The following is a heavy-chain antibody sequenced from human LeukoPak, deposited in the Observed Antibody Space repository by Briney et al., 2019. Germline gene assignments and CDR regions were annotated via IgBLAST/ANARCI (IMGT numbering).Heavy chain of an antibody. V-gene: IGHV1-8*03. CDR2: MNPNSGNT. D-gene: IGHD3-22*01. CDR3: ARRRDYYDTSGDWYFDL. Sequence: ASVKVSCKASGYTFTSYDINWVRQATGQGLEWMGWMNPNSGNTGYAQKFQGRVTITRNTSISTAYMELSSLRSEDTAVYYCARRRDYYDTSGDWYFDLWGRGTLVTVSS. CDR1: GYTFTSYD. J-gene: IGHJ2*01.